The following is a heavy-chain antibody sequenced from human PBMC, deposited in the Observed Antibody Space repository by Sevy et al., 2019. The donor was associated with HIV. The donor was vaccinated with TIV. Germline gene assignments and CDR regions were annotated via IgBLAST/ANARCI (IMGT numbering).Heavy chain of an antibody. Sequence: ASVKVSCKASGGTFSSYAISWVRQAPGQELEWMGGIIPIFGTANYAQKFQGRVTITADESTSTAYMELSSLRSEDTAVYYCARVRRHCSGGSCYSFYGMDVWGQGTTVTVSS. D-gene: IGHD2-15*01. CDR3: ARVRRHCSGGSCYSFYGMDV. V-gene: IGHV1-69*01. CDR2: IIPIFGTA. J-gene: IGHJ6*02. CDR1: GGTFSSYA.